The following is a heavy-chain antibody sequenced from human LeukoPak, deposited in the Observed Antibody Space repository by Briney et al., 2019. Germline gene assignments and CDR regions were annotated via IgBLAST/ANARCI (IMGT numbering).Heavy chain of an antibody. V-gene: IGHV4-59*01. CDR1: GGSISSYY. D-gene: IGHD4-23*01. CDR3: ARASDYGGNIDY. Sequence: SETLSLTCTVSGGSISSYYWSWIRQPPGKGLEWIGYIYHSGSTNYNPSLKSRVTISVDTSKNQFSLKLSSVTAADTAVYYCARASDYGGNIDYWGQGTLVTVSS. J-gene: IGHJ4*02. CDR2: IYHSGST.